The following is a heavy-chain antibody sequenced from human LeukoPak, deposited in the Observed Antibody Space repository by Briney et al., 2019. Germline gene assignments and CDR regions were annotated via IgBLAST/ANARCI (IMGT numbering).Heavy chain of an antibody. Sequence: PSETLSLTCTVSGGSISSHYWSWIRQPPGKGLEWIGYIYYSGSTNYNPSLKSRVTISVDTSKNQFSLKLSSVTAADTAVYYCARANDYYDSSGYYRNFDYWGQGTLVTVSS. CDR2: IYYSGST. J-gene: IGHJ4*02. V-gene: IGHV4-59*11. CDR3: ARANDYYDSSGYYRNFDY. CDR1: GGSISSHY. D-gene: IGHD3-22*01.